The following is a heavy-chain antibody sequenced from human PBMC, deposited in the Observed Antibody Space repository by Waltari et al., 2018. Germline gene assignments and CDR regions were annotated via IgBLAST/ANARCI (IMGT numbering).Heavy chain of an antibody. Sequence: QVQLQESGPGWVKPSQTLSLTCTVSGGSISSGSYYWSWIRQPAGKGLEWIGYSYTIGSTNYNPSLKSRVTNSVDTSKNQFSLKLSSVTAADTAVYYCARAGGYYGSGTGVDPWGQGTLVTVSS. CDR2: SYTIGST. J-gene: IGHJ5*02. D-gene: IGHD3-10*01. CDR1: GGSISSGSYY. V-gene: IGHV4-61*09. CDR3: ARAGGYYGSGTGVDP.